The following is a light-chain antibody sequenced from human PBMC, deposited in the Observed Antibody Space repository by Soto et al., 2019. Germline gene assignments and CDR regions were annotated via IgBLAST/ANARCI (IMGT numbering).Light chain of an antibody. CDR3: QQYCATPWT. CDR1: QSVLDSSNNQNC. CDR2: WAS. J-gene: IGKJ1*01. Sequence: DIVMTQSPDSLAVSLGEMATINCESSQSVLDSSNNQNCLAWYQQKPGPPPKLLIYWASTRESGVPDRFRCSGSVTDFTLTISSLQAEDVEVYYCQQYCATPWTFGQGTKVEIK. V-gene: IGKV4-1*01.